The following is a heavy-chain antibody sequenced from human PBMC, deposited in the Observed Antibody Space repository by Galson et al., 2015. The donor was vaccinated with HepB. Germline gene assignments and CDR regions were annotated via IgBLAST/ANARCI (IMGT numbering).Heavy chain of an antibody. D-gene: IGHD2-2*01. CDR1: GFTLSTYN. CDR2: IATGNTHM. CDR3: ARDLSTSRRAYDI. Sequence: SLRLSCAASGFTLSTYNMNWVRQAPGKGLEWDSFIATGNTHMKYAESVKGRFTISRDDAKNSLYLQMSSLRAEDTAIYYCARDLSTSRRAYDIWGQGTLVTVSS. J-gene: IGHJ3*02. V-gene: IGHV3-21*01.